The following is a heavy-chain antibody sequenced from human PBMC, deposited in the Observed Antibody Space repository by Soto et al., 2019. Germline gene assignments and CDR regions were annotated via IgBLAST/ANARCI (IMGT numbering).Heavy chain of an antibody. CDR2: ISSSSSYI. CDR1: GFTFSSYS. V-gene: IGHV3-21*01. CDR3: ARVPYRSGTMVEDAFDI. D-gene: IGHD1-1*01. Sequence: EVQLVESGGGLAKPGGSLTLSCAASGFTFSSYSMNWVRQAPGKGLEWVSSISSSSSYIYYADSVKGRFTISRDNAKNSLYLQMNSLRAEDTAVYYCARVPYRSGTMVEDAFDIWGQGTMVTVSS. J-gene: IGHJ3*02.